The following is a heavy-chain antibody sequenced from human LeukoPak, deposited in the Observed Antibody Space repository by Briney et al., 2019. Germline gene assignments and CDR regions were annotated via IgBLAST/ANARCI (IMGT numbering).Heavy chain of an antibody. Sequence: SETLSLTCTVSGGSISSYYWSWIRQPPGKGLEWIGYIYYSGSTNYNPSLKSRVTISVDTSMNQFSLKLSSVTAADTAVYYCARSVHSGWYPDWGQGTLVTVSS. D-gene: IGHD6-19*01. V-gene: IGHV4-59*08. CDR1: GGSISSYY. CDR2: IYYSGST. J-gene: IGHJ4*02. CDR3: ARSVHSGWYPD.